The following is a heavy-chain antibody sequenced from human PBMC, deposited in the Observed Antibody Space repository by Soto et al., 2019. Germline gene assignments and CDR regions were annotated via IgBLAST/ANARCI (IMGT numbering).Heavy chain of an antibody. CDR3: ARSRTTVTPSGFQH. CDR1: GGSISSYY. CDR2: IYYSGST. Sequence: SETLSLTCTVSGGSISSYYWSWIRQPPGRGLEWIGYIYYSGSTNYNPSLKSRVTISVDTSKNQFSLKLSSVTAADTAVYYCARSRTTVTPSGFQHWGQGTLVTVSS. D-gene: IGHD4-17*01. V-gene: IGHV4-59*01. J-gene: IGHJ1*01.